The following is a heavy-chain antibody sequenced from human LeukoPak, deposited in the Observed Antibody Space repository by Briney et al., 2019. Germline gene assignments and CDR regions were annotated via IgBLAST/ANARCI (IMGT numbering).Heavy chain of an antibody. CDR1: GFTFSTYT. D-gene: IGHD7-27*01. CDR3: AIDPNWGTHS. CDR2: IGNNGGGI. V-gene: IGHV3-23*01. J-gene: IGHJ4*02. Sequence: PGGSLRLSCAASGFTFSTYTMYWVRHPPGKRLEWVSIIGNNGGGIHYADSVKGRFTISRDNSKNALYLQMNSLRVEDTAVYYCAIDPNWGTHSWGQGVPVTVSS.